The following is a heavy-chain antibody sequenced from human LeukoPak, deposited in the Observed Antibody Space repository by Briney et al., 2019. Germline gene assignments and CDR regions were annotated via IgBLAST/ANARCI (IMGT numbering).Heavy chain of an antibody. CDR2: IDHSGST. D-gene: IGHD2-21*01. CDR3: ARTSRLPRPQSFDY. Sequence: SEILPLTCAGHGGSFSGYDWTLIRQPPPPRLALIGEIDHSGSTNYNPSLKSRVTISVDTSKNQFSLKLTSVTAADTAVYYCARTSRLPRPQSFDYWGQGILVTVSS. CDR1: GGSFSGYD. J-gene: IGHJ4*02. V-gene: IGHV4-34*01.